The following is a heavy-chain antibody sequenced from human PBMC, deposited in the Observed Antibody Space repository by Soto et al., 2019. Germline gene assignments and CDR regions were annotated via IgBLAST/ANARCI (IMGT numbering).Heavy chain of an antibody. CDR1: EFTFISSF. V-gene: IGHV3-7*03. CDR3: QSYCSGGTCYRTNAFDI. D-gene: IGHD2-15*01. CDR2: INQDGSGT. Sequence: GGSLRLSCIASEFTFISSFMGWVRQAPGKGLEWVANINQDGSGTYYVDSAKGRFTISRDNSKNTLYLQMNSLRAEDTAVYYCQSYCSGGTCYRTNAFDIWGQGTMVTVSS. J-gene: IGHJ3*02.